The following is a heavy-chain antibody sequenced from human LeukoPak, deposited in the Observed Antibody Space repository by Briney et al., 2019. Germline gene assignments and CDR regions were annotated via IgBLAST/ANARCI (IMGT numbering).Heavy chain of an antibody. V-gene: IGHV5-51*01. CDR1: GYSFTDYW. CDR2: IYPGDSDT. D-gene: IGHD1-26*01. Sequence: GESLKISCQGSGYSFTDYWIGWVRQMPGKGLEWMGIIYPGDSDTRYSPSFQGQVTISADKSISTAYLQWSSLKASDTAMYYCARLGLRWELRNAFDIWGQGTMVTVSS. CDR3: ARLGLRWELRNAFDI. J-gene: IGHJ3*02.